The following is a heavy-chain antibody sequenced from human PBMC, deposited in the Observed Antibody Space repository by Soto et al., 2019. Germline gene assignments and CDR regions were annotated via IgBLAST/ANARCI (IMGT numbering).Heavy chain of an antibody. CDR3: EHRTTTVAWWFDS. J-gene: IGHJ5*01. D-gene: IGHD4-17*01. CDR1: GCSLTTSGLG. CDR2: IYWDDDK. V-gene: IGHV2-5*02. Sequence: QITLKESGPTLVKPTQPLTVTCTVSGCSLTTSGLGVGGVRQPPGKSLEWLALIYWDDDKRYSPSLKSRLTITKDTSKNQVVITMTNMDPADTATYSCEHRTTTVAWWFDSWGQGTLVTVSS.